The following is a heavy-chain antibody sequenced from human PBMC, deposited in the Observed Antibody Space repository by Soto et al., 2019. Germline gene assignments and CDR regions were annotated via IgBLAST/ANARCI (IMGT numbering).Heavy chain of an antibody. D-gene: IGHD3-10*01. Sequence: EVQLLESGGGLVQPGGSLRLSCAASGFTFSSYAMSWVRQAPGKGLEWVSAISGSGGSTYYADSVKGRFTISRDNSKNTLYLQMNSLRAEDTAVYYCAKDKTIYYGRYYYGMDVWGQGTTVTVSS. CDR3: AKDKTIYYGRYYYGMDV. CDR2: ISGSGGST. CDR1: GFTFSSYA. J-gene: IGHJ6*02. V-gene: IGHV3-23*01.